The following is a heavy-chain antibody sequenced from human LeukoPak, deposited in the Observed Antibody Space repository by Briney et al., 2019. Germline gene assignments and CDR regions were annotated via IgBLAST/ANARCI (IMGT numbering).Heavy chain of an antibody. CDR2: ISSSSSYI. Sequence: PGGSLRLSCAASGFTFSSYSMNWVRQAPGKGLEWVSSISSSSSYIYYAGSVKGRFTISRDNAKNSLYLQMNSLRAEDTAVYYCAREGGSYWVYWGQGTLVTVSS. J-gene: IGHJ4*02. D-gene: IGHD1-26*01. CDR3: AREGGSYWVY. V-gene: IGHV3-21*01. CDR1: GFTFSSYS.